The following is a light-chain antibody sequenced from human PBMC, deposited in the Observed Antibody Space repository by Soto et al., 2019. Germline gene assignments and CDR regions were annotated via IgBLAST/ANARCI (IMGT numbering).Light chain of an antibody. J-gene: IGKJ1*01. CDR2: AAS. V-gene: IGKV1D-12*01. CDR3: QHYGDSSWT. Sequence: DIQMTQSPSSVSASVGDRVTITCRASQDISSWLAWYQHKPGKAPSLLIYAASSLQSGVPSRFRGSGSGTDFALTIAGLESEDFAVYFCQHYGDSSWTFGQGSRVEIK. CDR1: QDISSW.